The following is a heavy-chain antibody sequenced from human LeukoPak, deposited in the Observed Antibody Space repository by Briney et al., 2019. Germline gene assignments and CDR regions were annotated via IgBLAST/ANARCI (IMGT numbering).Heavy chain of an antibody. CDR2: ISAYNGNT. V-gene: IGHV1-18*04. D-gene: IGHD6-19*01. Sequence: GASVKVSCKASGYTFTSYGISWVRQAPGQGLEWMGWISAYNGNTNYAQKLQGRVTMTTDTSTSTAYMELRSLRSDDTAVYYCARDPPLRYSSAPSWVYWGQGTLVTVSS. CDR1: GYTFTSYG. CDR3: ARDPPLRYSSAPSWVY. J-gene: IGHJ4*02.